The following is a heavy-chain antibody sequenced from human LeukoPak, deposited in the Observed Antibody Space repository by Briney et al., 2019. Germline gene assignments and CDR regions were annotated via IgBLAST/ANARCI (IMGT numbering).Heavy chain of an antibody. CDR1: GYTFTTYG. V-gene: IGHV1-18*01. J-gene: IGHJ5*02. D-gene: IGHD3/OR15-3a*01. CDR2: TSGYNGDT. CDR3: ARESTAMISHNWFDP. Sequence: ASVKVSCKASGYTFTTYGITWVRQAPGQGLEWMGWTSGYNGDTNYAQKLQGRVTMTTDTSTSTAYMELRSLRSDDTAVYYCARESTAMISHNWFDPWGQGTLVTVSS.